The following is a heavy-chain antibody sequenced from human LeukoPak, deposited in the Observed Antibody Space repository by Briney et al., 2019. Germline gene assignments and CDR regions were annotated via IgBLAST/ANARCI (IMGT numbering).Heavy chain of an antibody. CDR1: GFTVSSNF. J-gene: IGHJ1*01. CDR2: IYSGGET. D-gene: IGHD3-10*01. V-gene: IGHV3-66*01. CDR3: ARDTDYYGSGRHGYFDH. Sequence: GGSLRLSCEVSGFTVSSNFMGWVRQTPEKGLEWVSLIYSGGETYYVDSVEGRFTISRDNSKNTLHLQMNSLRAEDTAVYYCARDTDYYGSGRHGYFDHWGQGTLVTVSP.